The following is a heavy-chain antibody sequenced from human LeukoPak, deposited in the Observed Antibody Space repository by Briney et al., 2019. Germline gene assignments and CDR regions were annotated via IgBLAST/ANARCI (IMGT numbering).Heavy chain of an antibody. CDR3: ARAEWFGEWDY. Sequence: GGSLRLSCAASGLTVSSNYMSWVRQAPGKGLEWVSVIYSGGSTYYADSVKGRFTISRDNSKNTLYLQLNSLRAEDTAVYYCARAEWFGEWDYWGQGTLVTVSS. V-gene: IGHV3-53*01. CDR2: IYSGGST. J-gene: IGHJ4*02. D-gene: IGHD3-10*01. CDR1: GLTVSSNY.